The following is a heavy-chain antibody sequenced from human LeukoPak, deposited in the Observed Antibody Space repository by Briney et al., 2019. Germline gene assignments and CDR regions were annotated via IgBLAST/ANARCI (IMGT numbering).Heavy chain of an antibody. J-gene: IGHJ3*02. CDR3: AREGYCSGGSCYRVAFDI. D-gene: IGHD2-15*01. CDR2: IIPIFGTA. V-gene: IGHV1-69*05. CDR1: GGTFSSYA. Sequence: ASVKVSCKASGGTFSSYAISWVRQAPGQGLEWMGGIIPIFGTANYAQKFQGRVTITTDESTSTAYMELSSLRSEDTVVYYCAREGYCSGGSCYRVAFDIWGQGTMVTVSS.